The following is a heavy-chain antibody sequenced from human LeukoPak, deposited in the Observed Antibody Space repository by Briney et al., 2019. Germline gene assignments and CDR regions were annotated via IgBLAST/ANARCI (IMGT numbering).Heavy chain of an antibody. CDR3: ARDGKRGYSYGYPDY. Sequence: ASVKVSFKASGYTFTSYAMHWVRQAPGQRLEWMGWINAGNGNTKYSQKFQGRVTITRDTSASTAYVELSSLRSEDTAVYYCARDGKRGYSYGYPDYWGQGTLVTVSS. V-gene: IGHV1-3*01. J-gene: IGHJ4*02. CDR2: INAGNGNT. D-gene: IGHD5-18*01. CDR1: GYTFTSYA.